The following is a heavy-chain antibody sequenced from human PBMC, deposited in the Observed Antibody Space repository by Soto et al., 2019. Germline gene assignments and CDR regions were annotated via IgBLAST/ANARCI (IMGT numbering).Heavy chain of an antibody. J-gene: IGHJ6*02. CDR1: GGSFSGYY. CDR3: ARDLMRGYSFHYGMDV. CDR2: INHSGST. Sequence: SETLSLTCAVYGGSFSGYYWSWIRQPPGKGLEWIGEINHSGSTNYNPSLKSRVTISVDTSKNQFSLKLSSVTAADTAVYYCARDLMRGYSFHYGMDVWGQGTAVTVSS. V-gene: IGHV4-34*01. D-gene: IGHD5-18*01.